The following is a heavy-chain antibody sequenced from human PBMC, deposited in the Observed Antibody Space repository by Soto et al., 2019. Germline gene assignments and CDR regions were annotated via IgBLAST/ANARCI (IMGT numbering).Heavy chain of an antibody. CDR2: IIPIFGTA. V-gene: IGHV1-69*06. Sequence: SVEVSCKASGGTFSSYAISWVRQAPGQGLEWMGGIIPIFGTANYAQKFQGRVTITADKSTSTAYMELSSLRSEDTAVYYCVWGHFYPKPRAIEWATKRRYYFDYWGQGSMLTFSS. CDR3: VWGHFYPKPRAIEWATKRRYYFDY. J-gene: IGHJ4*02. D-gene: IGHD3-3*02. CDR1: GGTFSSYA.